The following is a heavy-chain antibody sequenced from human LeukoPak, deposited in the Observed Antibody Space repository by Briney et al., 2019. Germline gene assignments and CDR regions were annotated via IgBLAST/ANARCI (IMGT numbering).Heavy chain of an antibody. CDR2: ISGGGDST. J-gene: IGHJ4*02. CDR1: GFTFSIYA. CDR3: ARDYYDNSGSLDY. Sequence: GGSLRLSCSASGFTFSIYAMNWVRQAPGKGLEWVSAISGGGDSTYYADSVKGRFTISRDNSKNSLYLQMNSLRAEDTAVYYCARDYYDNSGSLDYWGQGTLVTVSS. V-gene: IGHV3-23*01. D-gene: IGHD3-22*01.